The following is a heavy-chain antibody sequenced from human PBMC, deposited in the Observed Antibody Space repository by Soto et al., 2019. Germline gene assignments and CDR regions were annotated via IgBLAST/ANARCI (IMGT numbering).Heavy chain of an antibody. Sequence: GVSPRLSFAASGFSFSSFCMHWVRQAPGKGLEWVAFNSYDGSNKYYADSVKGRFTISRDSSKKTLYLQMNSLRPEDTAVYYCAKALGELSPESYDYWGQGTLVTVSS. D-gene: IGHD3-16*02. J-gene: IGHJ4*02. CDR3: AKALGELSPESYDY. V-gene: IGHV3-30*18. CDR1: GFSFSSFC. CDR2: NSYDGSNK.